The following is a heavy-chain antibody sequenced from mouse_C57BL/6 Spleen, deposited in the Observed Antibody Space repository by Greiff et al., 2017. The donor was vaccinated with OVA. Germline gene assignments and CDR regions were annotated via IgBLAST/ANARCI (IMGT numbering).Heavy chain of an antibody. CDR1: GYTFTSYT. Sequence: ESGAELARPGASVKMSCKASGYTFTSYTMHWVKRRPGQGLEWIGYINPSSGYTKYNQKFKDKATLTADKSSSTAYMQLSSLTSEDSAVYYCARFLTTVVDYWGQGTTLTVSS. CDR2: INPSSGYT. J-gene: IGHJ2*01. D-gene: IGHD1-1*01. CDR3: ARFLTTVVDY. V-gene: IGHV1-4*01.